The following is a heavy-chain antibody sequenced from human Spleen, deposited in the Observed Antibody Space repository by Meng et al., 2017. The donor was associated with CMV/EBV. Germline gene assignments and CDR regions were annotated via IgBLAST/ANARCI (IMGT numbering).Heavy chain of an antibody. Sequence: SETLSLTCAVYGDSFSNYFWNWVRQPPGKGLEWTVEINNKASTNYNPSPKSRVTMSVDTSKNQFSLRLSSVTAADTAVYYCARAFRGSYRSRGAFDIWGEGTVVTVSS. V-gene: IGHV4-34*01. CDR3: ARAFRGSYRSRGAFDI. CDR1: GDSFSNYF. D-gene: IGHD1-26*01. J-gene: IGHJ3*02. CDR2: INNKAST.